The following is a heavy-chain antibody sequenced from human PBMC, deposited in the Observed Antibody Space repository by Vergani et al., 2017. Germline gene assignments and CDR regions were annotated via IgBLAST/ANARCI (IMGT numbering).Heavy chain of an antibody. CDR1: GDSISSGCY. Sequence: QVQLQESGPGLVKPSETLSLTCAVSGDSISSGCYWGWIRQPPGKGLEWIGNIYHSGTTYYNPSLKSRVTISVDTSRNQFSLKLSSVTAADTAVYYCARLDGFYDSGSYQYYHFYGMDVWGQGTAVTVPS. D-gene: IGHD3-10*01. CDR2: IYHSGTT. V-gene: IGHV4-38-2*01. J-gene: IGHJ6*02. CDR3: ARLDGFYDSGSYQYYHFYGMDV.